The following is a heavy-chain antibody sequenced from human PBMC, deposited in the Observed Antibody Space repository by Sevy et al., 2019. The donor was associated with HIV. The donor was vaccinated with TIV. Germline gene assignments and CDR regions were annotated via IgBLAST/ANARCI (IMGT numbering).Heavy chain of an antibody. J-gene: IGHJ4*02. CDR2: IRSKGNSFAT. D-gene: IGHD1-26*01. Sequence: GGSLRLSCAASGFAFRGSAIHWVRQASGKGLEWIGRIRSKGNSFATDYVPSVKGRFTISRDDSKKTAYLQMSSLKIDDTAVYYCVGQVGDTVMAIFDYWGQGTLVTVSS. CDR3: VGQVGDTVMAIFDY. V-gene: IGHV3-73*01. CDR1: GFAFRGSA.